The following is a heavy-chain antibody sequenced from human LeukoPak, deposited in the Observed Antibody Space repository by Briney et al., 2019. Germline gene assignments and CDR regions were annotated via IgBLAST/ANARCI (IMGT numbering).Heavy chain of an antibody. CDR2: LSDSGGNT. Sequence: GGSLRLSCAASGFSFSSYAMSWVRQAPGEGLEWVSGLSDSGGNTIYADSVKGRFTISRDSSKNTLFLQMNSLRAEDTAVYYCAKEFSGGWSFGYWGQGTLVTVSS. CDR1: GFSFSSYA. V-gene: IGHV3-23*01. J-gene: IGHJ4*02. D-gene: IGHD6-19*01. CDR3: AKEFSGGWSFGY.